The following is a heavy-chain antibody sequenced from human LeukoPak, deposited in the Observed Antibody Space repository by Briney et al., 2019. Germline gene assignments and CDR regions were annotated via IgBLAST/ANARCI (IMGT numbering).Heavy chain of an antibody. CDR2: ISWNSGSI. V-gene: IGHV3-9*03. J-gene: IGHJ2*01. CDR3: ARGGYYDSSGAWYFDL. CDR1: GFTFGDYA. D-gene: IGHD3-22*01. Sequence: GGSLRLSCAASGFTFGDYAMHWVRQAPGKGLEWVSGISWNSGSIGYADSVKGRFTISRDNAKNSLYLQMNRLRAEDMALYYCARGGYYDSSGAWYFDLWGRGTLVTVSS.